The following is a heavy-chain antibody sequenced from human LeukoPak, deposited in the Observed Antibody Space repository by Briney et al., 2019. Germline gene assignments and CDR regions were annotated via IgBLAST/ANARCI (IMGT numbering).Heavy chain of an antibody. CDR2: IFYSGIT. V-gene: IGHV4-59*01. CDR1: GGSFSGYY. CDR3: ARDSGSYPHWFAP. J-gene: IGHJ5*02. D-gene: IGHD1-26*01. Sequence: SEPQSLICTVYGGSFSGYYGHWIRQPPGKGLEWIGYIFYSGITNYNPSLKSRVTISVDTSKKQFSLKLTSVTAADTAVYYCARDSGSYPHWFAPWGQGTLVTVSS.